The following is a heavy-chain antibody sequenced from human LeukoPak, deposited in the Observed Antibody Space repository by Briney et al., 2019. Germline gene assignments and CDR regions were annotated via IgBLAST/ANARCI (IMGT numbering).Heavy chain of an antibody. Sequence: GGSLRLSCTASGFTFGDYAMSWVRQAPGKGLEWVGFIRSKAYGGTTEYAASVKGRSTISRDDSKSIAYLQMNSLKTEDTAVYYCTSSYSSSWENWFDPWGQGTLVTVSS. CDR1: GFTFGDYA. V-gene: IGHV3-49*04. CDR3: TSSYSSSWENWFDP. CDR2: IRSKAYGGTT. J-gene: IGHJ5*02. D-gene: IGHD6-13*01.